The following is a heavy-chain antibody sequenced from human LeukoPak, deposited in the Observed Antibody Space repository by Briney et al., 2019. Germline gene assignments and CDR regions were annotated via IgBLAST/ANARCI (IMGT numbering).Heavy chain of an antibody. J-gene: IGHJ4*02. Sequence: GGSLRLSCAASGFTFKNYALSWVRQAPGKGLEWVSGFSVNGRDTYYADFVKGRFTIDRDIAKNTLYLQMNSLRAEDTAKYYCAKPGRTAAGLFDSWGQGTLVTVSS. CDR3: AKPGRTAAGLFDS. D-gene: IGHD6-13*01. CDR1: GFTFKNYA. CDR2: FSVNGRDT. V-gene: IGHV3-23*01.